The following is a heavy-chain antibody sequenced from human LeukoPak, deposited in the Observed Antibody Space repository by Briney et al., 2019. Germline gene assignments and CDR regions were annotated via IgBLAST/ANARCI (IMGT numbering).Heavy chain of an antibody. CDR2: INAGNGNT. CDR1: GYTFTSYA. V-gene: IGHV1-3*01. J-gene: IGHJ3*02. D-gene: IGHD3-22*01. CDR3: ARSALIPYYDSSGYWFDI. Sequence: ASVKVSCKASGYTFTSYAMHWVRQAPGQRLEWMGWINAGNGNTKYSQKFQGRVTITRDTSASTAYMELSSLRSEDTAVYYCARSALIPYYDSSGYWFDIWGQGTMVTVSS.